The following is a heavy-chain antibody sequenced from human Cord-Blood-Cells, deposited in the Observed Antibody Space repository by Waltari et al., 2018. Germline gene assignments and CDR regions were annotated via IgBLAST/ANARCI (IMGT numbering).Heavy chain of an antibody. CDR2: IYHSGGT. V-gene: IGHV4-38-2*02. Sequence: QVQLQESGPGLVKPSETLSLTCTVSGYSISSGYYWGWIRQPPGKGLEWIGSIYHSGGTYYNPSLKSRVTIAVDPSKNQFPLKLSSVTAADTAVDYCASIAARDAFDIWGQGTMVTVSS. J-gene: IGHJ3*02. CDR1: GYSISSGYY. CDR3: ASIAARDAFDI. D-gene: IGHD6-6*01.